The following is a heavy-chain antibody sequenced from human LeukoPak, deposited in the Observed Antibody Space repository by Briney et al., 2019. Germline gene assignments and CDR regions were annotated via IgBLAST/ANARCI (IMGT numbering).Heavy chain of an antibody. CDR3: ARDNIGGSSWRTGTFDY. V-gene: IGHV3-30*02. D-gene: IGHD6-13*01. J-gene: IGHJ4*02. Sequence: PGGSLRLSCAASGFTFSSYGMHWVRQAPGKGLEWVAFIRYDGSNKYYADSVKGRFTISRDNSKNTLYLQMNSQRAEDTAVYYCARDNIGGSSWRTGTFDYWGEGTLVTVSS. CDR1: GFTFSSYG. CDR2: IRYDGSNK.